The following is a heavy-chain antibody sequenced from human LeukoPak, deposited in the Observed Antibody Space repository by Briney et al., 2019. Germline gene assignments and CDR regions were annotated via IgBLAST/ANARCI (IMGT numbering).Heavy chain of an antibody. CDR2: IWSDGTNE. CDR1: GFAFSTYG. V-gene: IGHV3-33*01. D-gene: IGHD3-10*01. CDR3: TGDKGSGSYLGAFDI. Sequence: GGSLRLSCAASGFAFSTYGVHWVRRAPGKGLEWVAVIWSDGTNERYADSVKGRFTISRDNSKNTLFLQMNSLRAEDTAVYYCTGDKGSGSYLGAFDIWGQGTMVTVSS. J-gene: IGHJ3*02.